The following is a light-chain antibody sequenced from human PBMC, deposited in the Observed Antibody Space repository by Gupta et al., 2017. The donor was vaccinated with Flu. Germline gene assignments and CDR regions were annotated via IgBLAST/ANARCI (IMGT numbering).Light chain of an antibody. CDR1: QGGSRD. CDR3: QQYKNWPWT. V-gene: IGKV3-15*01. J-gene: IGKJ1*01. Sequence: PPTRSVSPGEGDTLSCRASQGGSRDLAWYQQKPGQAPRRLVYIASTRATGIPARVSGSGSETDVTRTISSLQSEDCAVYYCQQYKNWPWTFGRGTKVELK. CDR2: IAS.